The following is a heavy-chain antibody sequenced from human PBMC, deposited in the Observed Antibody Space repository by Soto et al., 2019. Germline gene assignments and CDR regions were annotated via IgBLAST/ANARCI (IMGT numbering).Heavy chain of an antibody. CDR3: VREGGDNWFDP. CDR2: ISFSGAT. J-gene: IGHJ5*02. D-gene: IGHD3-16*01. CDR1: GVSITSYF. V-gene: IGHV4-59*01. Sequence: PSETLSLTCTVSGVSITSYFWSWIRQTPGKGLDWIGSISFSGATYSNPSLKGRAALSVDTSENHLSLTLNSVTSADTAVYYCVREGGDNWFDPWGQGTLVTVSS.